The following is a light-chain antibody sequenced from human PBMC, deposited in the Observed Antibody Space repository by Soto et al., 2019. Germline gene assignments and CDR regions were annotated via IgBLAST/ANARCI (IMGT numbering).Light chain of an antibody. V-gene: IGKV4-1*01. Sequence: DIVMTQSPDSLAVSLGERATINCKSSQSVLYSSNNKNYLAWYQQKPGQPPKLLFYWASTRESGVPDRFSGSESGTYFTLTISSLQAEDVAVYYCQQYYSIPYTFGQGTKLEIK. CDR3: QQYYSIPYT. CDR2: WAS. J-gene: IGKJ2*01. CDR1: QSVLYSSNNKNY.